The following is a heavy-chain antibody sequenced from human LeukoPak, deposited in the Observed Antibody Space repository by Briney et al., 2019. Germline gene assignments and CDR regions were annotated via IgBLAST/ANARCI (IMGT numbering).Heavy chain of an antibody. CDR2: INHSGST. D-gene: IGHD5-18*01. V-gene: IGHV4-34*01. Sequence: SETLSLTCAVYGGSFSGYYWSWIRQPPGKGLEWIGEINHSGSTNYNPSLKSRVTISVDTSKNQFSLKLSSVTAADTAVYYCARGKTWIQLRFKFGNNWFDPWGQGTLVTVSS. CDR3: ARGKTWIQLRFKFGNNWFDP. J-gene: IGHJ5*02. CDR1: GGSFSGYY.